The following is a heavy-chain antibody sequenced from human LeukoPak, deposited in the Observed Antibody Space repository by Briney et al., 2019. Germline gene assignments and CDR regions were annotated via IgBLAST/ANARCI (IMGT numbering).Heavy chain of an antibody. D-gene: IGHD4/OR15-4a*01. CDR1: GGSISSSTYY. Sequence: SETLSLTCSVSGGSISSSTYYWGWIRQPPGKGLEWIGTISYIGNSYYNPSLKSRATISVDTSKNQFSLNLSSVTAADTAVYYCSRHAYYNPQDYFDSWGQGSLVTVSS. V-gene: IGHV4-39*07. J-gene: IGHJ4*02. CDR3: SRHAYYNPQDYFDS. CDR2: ISYIGNS.